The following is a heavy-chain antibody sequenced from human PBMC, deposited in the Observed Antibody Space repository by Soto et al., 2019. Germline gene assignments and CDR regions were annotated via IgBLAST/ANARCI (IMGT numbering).Heavy chain of an antibody. CDR2: INAGNGNT. D-gene: IGHD3-22*01. CDR3: ARSSGYYYVDY. CDR1: GYTFTSYA. V-gene: IGHV1-3*01. Sequence: VQLVQSGAAVKKPGASVNVSCKDSGYTFTSYAMHWVRQAPGQRLEWMGWINAGNGNTKYSQKFQGRTRDTSASTADMELTSLRSEDTAVYYCARSSGYYYVDYWGQGTLVTVSS. J-gene: IGHJ4*02.